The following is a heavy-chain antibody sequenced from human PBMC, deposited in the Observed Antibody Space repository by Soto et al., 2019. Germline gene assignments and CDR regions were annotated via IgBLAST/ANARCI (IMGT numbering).Heavy chain of an antibody. Sequence: SETLSLTCTVSGGSISSGGYYWSWIRQHPGKGLEWIGYIYYSGSTNYNPSLKSRVTISVDTSKNQFSLKLSSVTAADTAVYYCARDSGIAAAGTAPYYYYYGMDVWGQGTTVTVSS. CDR3: ARDSGIAAAGTAPYYYYYGMDV. CDR2: IYYSGST. CDR1: GGSISSGGYY. V-gene: IGHV4-61*08. D-gene: IGHD6-13*01. J-gene: IGHJ6*02.